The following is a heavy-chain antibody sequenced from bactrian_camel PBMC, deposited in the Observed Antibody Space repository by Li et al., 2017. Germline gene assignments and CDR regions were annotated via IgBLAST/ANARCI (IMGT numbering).Heavy chain of an antibody. CDR2: LHTGNGRT. CDR1: GGTYSTYR. Sequence: QLVESGGGSVQAGGSLRLSCVASGGTYSTYRSYCMGWFRQAPGQGRKAIAHLHTGNGRTDYADPVQGRFTISLDNAENTLYLQMNNLKPDDTAMYRCGAGQWSLVAGAGYCYAADWGRGPRSPSP. V-gene: IGHV3S1*01. J-gene: IGHJ4*01. D-gene: IGHD6*01.